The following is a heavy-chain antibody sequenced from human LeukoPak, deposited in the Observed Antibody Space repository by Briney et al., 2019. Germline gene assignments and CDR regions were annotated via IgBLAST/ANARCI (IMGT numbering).Heavy chain of an antibody. Sequence: PGGSLRLSCAASGFTFSSYAMSWVRQAPGKGLGWVSPICGSGGSTYYADSVKSRFTISRDNSKNTLYLQMNSLRAEDTAVYYCANGGAGLLWFGEPGNYYGMDVWGKGTTVSVSS. V-gene: IGHV3-23*01. CDR1: GFTFSSYA. D-gene: IGHD3-10*01. CDR3: ANGGAGLLWFGEPGNYYGMDV. CDR2: ICGSGGST. J-gene: IGHJ6*01.